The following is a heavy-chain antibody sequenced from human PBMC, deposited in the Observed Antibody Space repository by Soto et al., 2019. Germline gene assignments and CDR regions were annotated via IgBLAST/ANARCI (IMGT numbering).Heavy chain of an antibody. Sequence: QVQLVESGGGVVQPGRSLRLSCAASGFTFSSYGMHWVRQAPGKGLEWVAVISYDGSNKYYADSVKGRFTISRDNSKNERYLKIDSVRAEHTAVYYCAKVARYGYIDYYYYGMDVWGQGTTVTVSS. CDR2: ISYDGSNK. D-gene: IGHD5-18*01. V-gene: IGHV3-30*18. CDR1: GFTFSSYG. J-gene: IGHJ6*02. CDR3: AKVARYGYIDYYYYGMDV.